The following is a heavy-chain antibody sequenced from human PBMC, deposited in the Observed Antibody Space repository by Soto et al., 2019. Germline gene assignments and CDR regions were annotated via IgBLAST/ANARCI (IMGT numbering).Heavy chain of an antibody. D-gene: IGHD2-15*01. J-gene: IGHJ3*02. CDR3: AREGGGYDAFDI. CDR2: IYYMGST. CDR1: GGSISSGDYY. V-gene: IGHV4-30-4*01. Sequence: QVQRQESGPGLVKPSQTLSLTCTVSGGSISSGDYYWSWIRQPPGKGVEWVGCIYYMGSTYYNPSLKSRVTISVDTSKNQFALKLSSVTAADTAVYYCAREGGGYDAFDIWGQGTMVTVSS.